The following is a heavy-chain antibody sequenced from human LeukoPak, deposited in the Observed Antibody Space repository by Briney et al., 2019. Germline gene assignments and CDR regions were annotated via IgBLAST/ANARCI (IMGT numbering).Heavy chain of an antibody. CDR2: ISGSGDAI. V-gene: IGHV3-48*01. J-gene: IGHJ4*02. Sequence: GGSLRPSCVASGFTFNNHNMDWVRQAPGKGLEWISYISGSGDAIFYADSVQGRFTISRDNAKNSVYLQMNSLRAEDTAVYYCARDPSYSENLDYWGQGTLVTVSS. CDR3: ARDPSYSENLDY. D-gene: IGHD1-26*01. CDR1: GFTFNNHN.